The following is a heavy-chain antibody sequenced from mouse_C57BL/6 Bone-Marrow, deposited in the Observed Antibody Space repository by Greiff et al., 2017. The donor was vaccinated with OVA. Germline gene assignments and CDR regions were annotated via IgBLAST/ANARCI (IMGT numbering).Heavy chain of an antibody. CDR1: EYEFPSHD. V-gene: IGHV5-2*01. CDR3: ARIYYDYDGFWFAY. Sequence: DVMLVESGGGLVQPGESLKLSCESNEYEFPSHDMSWVRKTPEKRLELVAAINSDGGSTYYPDTMERRFIISRDNTKKTLYLQMSSLRSEDTALYYCARIYYDYDGFWFAYWGQGTLVTVSA. CDR2: INSDGGST. D-gene: IGHD2-4*01. J-gene: IGHJ3*01.